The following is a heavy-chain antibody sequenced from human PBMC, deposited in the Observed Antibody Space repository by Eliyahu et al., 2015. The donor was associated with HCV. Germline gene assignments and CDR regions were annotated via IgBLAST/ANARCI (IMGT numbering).Heavy chain of an antibody. D-gene: IGHD6-19*01. V-gene: IGHV4-59*01. CDR3: ASGGGGIAVTGTGGWFDP. J-gene: IGHJ5*02. CDR1: GCSIXTYY. Sequence: QVQLQESGPGLVKPSETLSLTCTVSGCSIXTYYWSWIRQPPGKGLQWIGYIHYSGSTNYNPFLKSRVTISIDTSKNQFSLNLTSVTAADTAMYYCASGGGGIAVTGTGGWFDPWGQGTLVTVSS. CDR2: IHYSGST.